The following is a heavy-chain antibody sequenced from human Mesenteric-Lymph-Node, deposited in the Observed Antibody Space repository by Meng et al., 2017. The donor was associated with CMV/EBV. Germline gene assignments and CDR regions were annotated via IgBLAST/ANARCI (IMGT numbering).Heavy chain of an antibody. V-gene: IGHV3-23*01. D-gene: IGHD3-16*01. CDR2: INHNGADT. CDR3: AKDSPRVAAWEYFDS. CDR1: GFTFTTYV. J-gene: IGHJ4*02. Sequence: SGFTFTTYVMRWVRQAPGKGLEWVSSINHNGADTYYADSVKGRFSISRDNSKNTLYLQLRSLRAEDTAVYYCAKDSPRVAAWEYFDSWGQGTLVTVSS.